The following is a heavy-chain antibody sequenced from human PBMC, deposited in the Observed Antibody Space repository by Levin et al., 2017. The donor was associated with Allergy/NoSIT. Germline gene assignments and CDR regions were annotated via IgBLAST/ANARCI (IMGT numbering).Heavy chain of an antibody. Sequence: SQTLSLTCTVSGGSIRSYYWSWIRQPPGKGLEWIGYIYYSGSTNYNPSLKSRVTISVDTSKNQFSLKLSSVTAADTAVYYCARGGLSWAGYFQHWGQGTLVTVSS. V-gene: IGHV4-59*01. CDR3: ARGGLSWAGYFQH. D-gene: IGHD3-16*02. CDR2: IYYSGST. CDR1: GGSIRSYY. J-gene: IGHJ1*01.